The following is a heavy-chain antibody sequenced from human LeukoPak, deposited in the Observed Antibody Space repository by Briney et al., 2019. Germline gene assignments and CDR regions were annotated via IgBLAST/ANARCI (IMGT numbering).Heavy chain of an antibody. D-gene: IGHD2-2*01. J-gene: IGHJ4*02. CDR2: IWYAGSNK. CDR3: AKDRCSSTSCSFDY. Sequence: PGTSLRLSCAASGFIFSNYGMHWVRQAPGKGLEWVAFIWYAGSNKYYADSVKGRFTISRDNSRNTLYLQMNSLRADDTAVYYCAKDRCSSTSCSFDYWGQGTLVTVSS. V-gene: IGHV3-30*02. CDR1: GFIFSNYG.